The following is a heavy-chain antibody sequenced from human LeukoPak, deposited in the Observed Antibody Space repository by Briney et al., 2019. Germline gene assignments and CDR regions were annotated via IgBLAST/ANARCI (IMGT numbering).Heavy chain of an antibody. CDR2: ISSSSSTI. J-gene: IGHJ4*02. CDR3: ARHLSGVTGYTYGRGIDY. V-gene: IGHV3-48*01. D-gene: IGHD5-18*01. Sequence: GGSLRLSCAASGFTFSSYSMNWVRQAPGKGLEWVSYISSSSSTIYYADSVKGRFTISRDNSKNTLYLQMNSLRAEDTAVYYCARHLSGVTGYTYGRGIDYWGQGTLVTVSS. CDR1: GFTFSSYS.